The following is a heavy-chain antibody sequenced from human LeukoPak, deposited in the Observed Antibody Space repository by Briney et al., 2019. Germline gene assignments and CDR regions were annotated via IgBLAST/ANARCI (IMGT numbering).Heavy chain of an antibody. CDR2: ISSSSSYI. D-gene: IGHD3-3*01. CDR3: ARDTYYDFWSGYNNWFDP. CDR1: GFTFSSYS. V-gene: IGHV3-21*01. J-gene: IGHJ5*02. Sequence: GGSLRLSCAASGFTFSSYSMNWVRQAPGKGLEWVSSISSSSSYIYYADSVKGRFTISRDNAKNSLYLQMNSLRAEDTAVYYCARDTYYDFWSGYNNWFDPWGQGTLVTVSS.